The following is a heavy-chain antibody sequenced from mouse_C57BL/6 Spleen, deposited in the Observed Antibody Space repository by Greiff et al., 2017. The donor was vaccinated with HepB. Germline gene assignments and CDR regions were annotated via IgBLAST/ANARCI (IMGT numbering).Heavy chain of an antibody. V-gene: IGHV1-15*01. CDR2: IDPETGGT. J-gene: IGHJ4*01. CDR1: GYTFTDYE. D-gene: IGHD1-1*01. Sequence: QVQLQQSGAELVRPGASVTLSCKASGYTFTDYEMHWVKQTPVHGLEWIGAIDPETGGTAYNQKFKGKALLTADKSSSTAYMELRSLTSEDSAVYYCTRYYGSSPHDAMDYWGQGTSVTVSS. CDR3: TRYYGSSPHDAMDY.